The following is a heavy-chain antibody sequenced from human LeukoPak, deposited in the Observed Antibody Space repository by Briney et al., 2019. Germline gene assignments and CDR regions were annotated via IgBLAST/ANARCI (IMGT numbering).Heavy chain of an antibody. CDR3: ARDGCSSTSCYADY. V-gene: IGHV3-11*04. Sequence: GGSLRLSCAASGFTFRNYYMSWIRQAPGKGLEWVSYISSSGDTIYYADSVKGRVTISRDNAKNSLYLQMNSLRAEDTAVYYCARDGCSSTSCYADYWGQGTLVTVSS. D-gene: IGHD2-2*01. CDR1: GFTFRNYY. CDR2: ISSSGDTI. J-gene: IGHJ4*02.